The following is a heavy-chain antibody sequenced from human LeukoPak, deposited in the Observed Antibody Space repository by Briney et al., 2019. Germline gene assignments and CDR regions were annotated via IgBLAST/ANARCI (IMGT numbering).Heavy chain of an antibody. CDR2: MSSSDDGR. J-gene: IGHJ4*02. V-gene: IGHV3-23*01. D-gene: IGHD6-19*01. CDR3: AGDKTTGGWYEIDY. Sequence: GGSLRLSCAASGFTFSSYEMNWVRQAPGKGLEWVSAMSSSDDGRYYADSVKGRFTISRDNSKNTVYLQMNSLRAEDTAVYYCAGDKTTGGWYEIDYWGQGTLVTVSS. CDR1: GFTFSSYE.